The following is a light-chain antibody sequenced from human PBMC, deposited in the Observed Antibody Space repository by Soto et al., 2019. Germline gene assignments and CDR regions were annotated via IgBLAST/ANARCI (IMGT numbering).Light chain of an antibody. CDR3: QQYNTYLFT. CDR1: QSIRTW. J-gene: IGKJ3*01. CDR2: DAS. V-gene: IGKV1-5*01. Sequence: DIQMTQSPSTLSASVGDRVTITCRASQSIRTWLAWYQQKPGKAPKLLIYDASSLESGVPSRFSGSGSGTEFTLTISSLQPDDFATYYCQQYNTYLFTFGPGTKVDI.